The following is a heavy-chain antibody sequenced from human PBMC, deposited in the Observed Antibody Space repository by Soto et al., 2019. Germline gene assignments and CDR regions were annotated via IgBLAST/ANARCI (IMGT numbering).Heavy chain of an antibody. D-gene: IGHD2-15*01. CDR3: ARVRDCSGGTCYSWWFDP. CDR1: GGSISSYY. CDR2: IYNSGST. J-gene: IGHJ5*02. Sequence: QVRLQESGPGLVKPSETLSLTCTVSGGSISSYYWSWIRQPPGKGLEWIGHIYNSGSTSYNSSLKSRVTISVDTSKSQLSPKLSSVTAADTAVYYCARVRDCSGGTCYSWWFDPWGQGTLVTVSS. V-gene: IGHV4-59*01.